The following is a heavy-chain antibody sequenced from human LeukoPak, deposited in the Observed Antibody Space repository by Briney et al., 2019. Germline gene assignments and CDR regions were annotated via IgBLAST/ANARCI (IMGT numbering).Heavy chain of an antibody. J-gene: IGHJ4*02. Sequence: SETLSLTCSVSSGSITTYYWNWIRQAPGKEPEWIGYIHHSGSANYNPSLKRRVTLSIDPSKDQFFVRLTSGTAVVTAVYYCARLVVPEAFDFDAWGQGTLVTVSS. CDR2: IHHSGSA. D-gene: IGHD2-2*01. CDR3: ARLVVPEAFDFDA. CDR1: SGSITTYY. V-gene: IGHV4-59*08.